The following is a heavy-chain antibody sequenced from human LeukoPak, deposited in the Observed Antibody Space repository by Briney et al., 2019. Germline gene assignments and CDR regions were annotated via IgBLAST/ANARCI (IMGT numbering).Heavy chain of an antibody. V-gene: IGHV3-23*01. CDR2: ISGDGSIT. J-gene: IGHJ4*02. D-gene: IGHD6-19*01. Sequence: GGSLRLSCAPSGFTFSLYAMTWVRQAPGKGLEWVSDISGDGSITYYADSVRGRFTNSRDNSNNRLYLQMNSLRAEDTAIYYCAREIRNGWGYFDYWGQGSLVIVSP. CDR3: AREIRNGWGYFDY. CDR1: GFTFSLYA.